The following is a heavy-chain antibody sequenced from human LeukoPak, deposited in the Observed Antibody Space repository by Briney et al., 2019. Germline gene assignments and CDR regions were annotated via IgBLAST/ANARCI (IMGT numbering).Heavy chain of an antibody. CDR2: VYFSWST. CDR3: ARGYGRQTNSGMDV. D-gene: IGHD5-18*01. CDR1: GGSIYGFY. V-gene: IGHV4-59*01. J-gene: IGHJ6*04. Sequence: SETLSLTCTVSGGSIYGFYWSWIRQFPEKGLEWIGYVYFSWSTNYNPSLESRVTISIDTSKNQFSLKLSSVTAADTAVYYCARGYGRQTNSGMDVWGKGSTVTVSA.